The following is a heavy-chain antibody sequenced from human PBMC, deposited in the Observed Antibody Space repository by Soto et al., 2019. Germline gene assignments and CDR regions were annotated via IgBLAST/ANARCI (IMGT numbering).Heavy chain of an antibody. V-gene: IGHV3-30-3*01. J-gene: IGHJ6*02. CDR3: ARGYDFWSGSYYPYGMDV. Sequence: QVQLVESGGGVVQPGRSLRLSCAASGFTFSSYAMHWVRQAPGKGLEWVAVISYDGSNKNYADSVKGRFTISRDNSKNTMSLQMNSLRAEDTAVYYCARGYDFWSGSYYPYGMDVWGQGTTVTVSS. D-gene: IGHD3-3*01. CDR2: ISYDGSNK. CDR1: GFTFSSYA.